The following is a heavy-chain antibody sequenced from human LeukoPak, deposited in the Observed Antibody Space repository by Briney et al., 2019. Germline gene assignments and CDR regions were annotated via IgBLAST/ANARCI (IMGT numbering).Heavy chain of an antibody. D-gene: IGHD3-22*01. CDR3: ARAYDSSSSFDY. CDR1: GFTFSSYS. J-gene: IGHJ4*02. CDR2: ISINRSYM. V-gene: IGHV3-21*01. Sequence: GGSLRLSCAASGFTFSSYSMNWVRQAPGKGREWFPSISINRSYMYYADSVKGRFTISRDNAKNSLSLQMNSLRAEDTAVYYCARAYDSSSSFDYWGQGTLVTVSS.